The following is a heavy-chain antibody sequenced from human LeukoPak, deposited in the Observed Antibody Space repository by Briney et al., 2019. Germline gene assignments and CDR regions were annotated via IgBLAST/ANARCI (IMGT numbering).Heavy chain of an antibody. CDR2: IYSGGST. D-gene: IGHD3-3*01. CDR3: AKNRGITIFGYYYYYMDV. J-gene: IGHJ6*03. Sequence: GGSLRLSCAASGFTVSSNYMSWVRQAPGKGLEWVSVIYSGGSTYYADSVKGRFTISRDNSKNTLYLQMNSLRAEDTAVYYCAKNRGITIFGYYYYYMDVWGKGTTVTVSS. V-gene: IGHV3-66*02. CDR1: GFTVSSNY.